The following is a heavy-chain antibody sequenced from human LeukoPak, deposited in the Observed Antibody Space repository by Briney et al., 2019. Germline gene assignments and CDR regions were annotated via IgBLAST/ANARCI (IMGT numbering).Heavy chain of an antibody. CDR1: GYTFTGYY. CDR2: INPNSGGT. Sequence: ASVKVSCKASGYTFTGYYMHWVRQAPGQGLEWMGWINPNSGGTNYAQKFQGWVTMTRDTSISTAYMELSRLRSDDTAVYYCARDVPVGRYCSGGSCPPSDGMDVWGQGTTVTVSS. V-gene: IGHV1-2*04. CDR3: ARDVPVGRYCSGGSCPPSDGMDV. J-gene: IGHJ6*02. D-gene: IGHD2-15*01.